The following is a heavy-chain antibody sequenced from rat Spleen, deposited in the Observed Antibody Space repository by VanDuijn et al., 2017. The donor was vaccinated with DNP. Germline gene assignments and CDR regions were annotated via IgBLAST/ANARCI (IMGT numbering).Heavy chain of an antibody. D-gene: IGHD3-8*01. J-gene: IGHJ2*01. CDR2: ISYSGTT. V-gene: IGHV3-1*01. Sequence: EVQLQESGPGLVKPSQSLSLTCSVTGYSITSNYWGWIRKFPGNEMEWMGYISYSGTTSYNPSLKSRISITRDTSKNQFFLQVNSVTTEDTATYYCTSNPHIRTAAPFDYWGQGVMVTVSS. CDR1: GYSITSNY. CDR3: TSNPHIRTAAPFDY.